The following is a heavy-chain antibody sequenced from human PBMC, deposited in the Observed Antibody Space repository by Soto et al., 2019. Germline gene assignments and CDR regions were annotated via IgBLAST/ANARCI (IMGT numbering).Heavy chain of an antibody. CDR2: IYASGST. Sequence: SETLSLTCTVSGGSISSYYWSWIRQPAGKGLELIGRIYASGSTNYNPSLKSRVSMSVDTSKNQLSLELTSVTAADTAVYYCARDFYGSTTSAYYYYGMDVWGQGTTVTVSS. CDR3: ARDFYGSTTSAYYYYGMDV. CDR1: GGSISSYY. V-gene: IGHV4-4*07. D-gene: IGHD2-2*01. J-gene: IGHJ6*02.